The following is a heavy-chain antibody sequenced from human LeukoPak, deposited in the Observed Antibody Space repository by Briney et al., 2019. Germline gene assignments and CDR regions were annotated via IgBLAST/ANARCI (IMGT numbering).Heavy chain of an antibody. CDR2: ISYDGSNK. V-gene: IGHV3-30-3*01. CDR3: ARDRVVVATIFDY. J-gene: IGHJ4*02. CDR1: XFTFXXYA. D-gene: IGHD5-12*01. Sequence: XFTFXXYAMHWVRQAPGKGLEWVAVISYDGSNKYYADSVKGRFTISRDNSKNTLYLQMNSLRAEDTAVYYCARDRVVVATIFDYWGQGTLVTVSS.